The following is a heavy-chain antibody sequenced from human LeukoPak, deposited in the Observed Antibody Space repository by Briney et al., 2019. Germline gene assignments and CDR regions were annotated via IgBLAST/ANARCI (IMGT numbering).Heavy chain of an antibody. CDR2: SSGSGGST. CDR1: GFTFSSYA. J-gene: IGHJ4*02. CDR3: AIESSKWELLISFDY. D-gene: IGHD1-26*01. Sequence: GGSLRLSCAAPGFTFSSYAMSWVRQAPGKGLEWVSASSGSGGSTYYADSVKGRFTISRDNSKNTLYLQMNSLRAEDTAVYYCAIESSKWELLISFDYWGQGTLVTVSS. V-gene: IGHV3-23*01.